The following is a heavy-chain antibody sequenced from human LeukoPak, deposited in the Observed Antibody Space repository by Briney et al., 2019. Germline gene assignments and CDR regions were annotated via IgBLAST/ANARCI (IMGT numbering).Heavy chain of an antibody. D-gene: IGHD6-6*01. CDR1: GVTISHYY. V-gene: IGHV4-59*01. CDR2: FYYSGSP. J-gene: IGHJ4*02. Sequence: PSETLSLTCTVSGVTISHYYWSWIRQPPGRGLEWIGYFYYSGSPNYNPSLKSRVTMSVDTSKSQFSLRLNSVTAADTAVYYCARTLTYSSSSPSLTLYYFDPWGQGTLFTVSS. CDR3: ARTLTYSSSSPSLTLYYFDP.